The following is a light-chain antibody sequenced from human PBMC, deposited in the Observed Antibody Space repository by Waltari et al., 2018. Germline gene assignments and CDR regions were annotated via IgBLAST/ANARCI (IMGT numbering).Light chain of an antibody. V-gene: IGKV1-39*01. CDR3: QHSYSTPRLT. J-gene: IGKJ4*01. CDR2: AAS. CDR1: QSISNY. Sequence: DIKMTQSPSSLSASVGDRVTITCRASQSISNYLNWYQQKPEKAHKLLIYAASSLQSGFPSRFSVSGSGTDFTLTISSLQPEDFATYYCQHSYSTPRLTFGGGTNVEIK.